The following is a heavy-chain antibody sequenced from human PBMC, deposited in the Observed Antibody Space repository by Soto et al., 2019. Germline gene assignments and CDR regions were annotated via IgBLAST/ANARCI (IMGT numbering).Heavy chain of an antibody. J-gene: IGHJ4*02. CDR2: IKSKTDGWTT. V-gene: IGHV3-15*01. D-gene: IGHD3-16*01. CDR3: RGGVADY. CDR1: GFTFSNAW. Sequence: GGSLRLSCAASGFTFSNAWMSWVRQAPGKGLEWVGRIKSKTDGWTTDYAAPVKGRFTISRDDSKNTLYLQMNSLKTEDTAVYYCRGGVADYWGQGTLVTVSS.